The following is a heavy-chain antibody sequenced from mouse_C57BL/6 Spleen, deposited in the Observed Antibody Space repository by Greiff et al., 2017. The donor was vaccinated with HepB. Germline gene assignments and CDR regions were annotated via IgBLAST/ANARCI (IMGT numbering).Heavy chain of an antibody. Sequence: EVQLVESGGGLVKPGGSLKLSCAASGFTFSSYAMSWVRQTPEKRLEWVATISDGGSYTYYPDNVKGRFTISRDNAKNNLYLQMSHLKSEDTAMYYCAREGQTGDWYFDVWGTGTTVTVSS. V-gene: IGHV5-4*01. CDR1: GFTFSSYA. J-gene: IGHJ1*03. CDR3: AREGQTGDWYFDV. D-gene: IGHD4-1*01. CDR2: ISDGGSYT.